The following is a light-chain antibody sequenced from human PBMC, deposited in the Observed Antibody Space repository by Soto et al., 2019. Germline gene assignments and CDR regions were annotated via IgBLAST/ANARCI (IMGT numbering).Light chain of an antibody. CDR1: SSNIGNNY. CDR3: GAWDSSLSGGV. CDR2: DND. V-gene: IGLV1-51*01. J-gene: IGLJ3*02. Sequence: QSVLTQPPSVSAAPGQKVTISCSGSSSNIGNNYVSWYQQLPGTAPKLLIYDNDKRPSGIPDRFSGFKSGTSASLGITGLQTGDEADYFCGAWDSSLSGGVFGGGTQLTVL.